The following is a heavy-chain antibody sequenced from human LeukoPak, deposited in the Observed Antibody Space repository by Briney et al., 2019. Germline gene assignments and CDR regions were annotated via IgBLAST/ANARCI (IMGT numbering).Heavy chain of an antibody. Sequence: PSETLSLTCTVSGGSISSSSYYWGWIRQPPGKGLEWIGSIYYSGSTYYNPSLKSRVTISVDTSKNQFSLKLSSVTAADTAVYYCARGQYYYDSRGYPTRGAFDIWGQGTMVTVSS. CDR2: IYYSGST. CDR3: ARGQYYYDSRGYPTRGAFDI. V-gene: IGHV4-39*07. J-gene: IGHJ3*02. D-gene: IGHD3-22*01. CDR1: GGSISSSSYY.